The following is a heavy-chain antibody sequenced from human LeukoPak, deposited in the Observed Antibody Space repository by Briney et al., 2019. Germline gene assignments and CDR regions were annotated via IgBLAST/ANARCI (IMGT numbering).Heavy chain of an antibody. CDR3: ARSLRNCSSTSCYTTIRSAKSYNWFDP. D-gene: IGHD2-2*02. Sequence: SQTLSLTCTVSGGSISSGSYYWSWIRQPAGKGLEWIGRIYTSGSTNYNPSLKSRVTISVDTSKNQFSLKLSSVTAADTAVYYCARSLRNCSSTSCYTTIRSAKSYNWFDPWGQGTLVTVSS. J-gene: IGHJ5*02. V-gene: IGHV4-61*02. CDR1: GGSISSGSYY. CDR2: IYTSGST.